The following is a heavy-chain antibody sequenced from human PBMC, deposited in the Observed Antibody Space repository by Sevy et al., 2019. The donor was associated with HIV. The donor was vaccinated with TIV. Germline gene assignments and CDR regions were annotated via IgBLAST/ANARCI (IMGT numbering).Heavy chain of an antibody. D-gene: IGHD1-26*01. CDR1: GFTFTSDY. Sequence: GGSLRLSCAASGFTFTSDYMHWVRQPPGKGLVWVSHINTDGKIIRYADSVKGRFTTSRDNAKNTLYLQMNSLRSEDTAVYYCARGSRGTFGSWGQGTLVTVSS. V-gene: IGHV3-74*01. J-gene: IGHJ4*02. CDR3: ARGSRGTFGS. CDR2: INTDGKII.